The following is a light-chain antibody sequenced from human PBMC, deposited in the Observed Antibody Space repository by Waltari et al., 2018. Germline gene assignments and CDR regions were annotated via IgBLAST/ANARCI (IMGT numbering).Light chain of an antibody. CDR3: QQRRNWPLT. V-gene: IGKV3-11*01. Sequence: EIVLTQSPATLSSYPGERATLSCSSSQTVDMYLAWYQQRPGQAPRLLIYDTSNRATDIPARFSGSGSETDFSLIISSLEPDDFAVYYCQQRRNWPLTFGGGTKGESK. CDR2: DTS. CDR1: QTVDMY. J-gene: IGKJ4*01.